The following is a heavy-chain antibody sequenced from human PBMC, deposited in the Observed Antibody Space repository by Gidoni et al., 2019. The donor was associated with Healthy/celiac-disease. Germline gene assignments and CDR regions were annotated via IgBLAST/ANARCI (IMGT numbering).Heavy chain of an antibody. V-gene: IGHV3-11*01. CDR1: GFTFSAYY. D-gene: IGHD2-15*01. CDR2: ISSSGSTI. Sequence: QVQLVASGGGLVKPGGSLRLSCSASGFTFSAYYMSWIRQAPGQGLEWVSYISSSGSTIYYADSVKGRFTISRDNAKNSLYLQMNSLRAEDTAVYYCARGADIVVVVAATPPDYWGQGTLVTVSS. J-gene: IGHJ4*02. CDR3: ARGADIVVVVAATPPDY.